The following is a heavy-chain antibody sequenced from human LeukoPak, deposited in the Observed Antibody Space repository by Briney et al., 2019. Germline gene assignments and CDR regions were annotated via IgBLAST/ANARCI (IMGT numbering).Heavy chain of an antibody. CDR1: GGSISSYY. CDR2: IYYSGST. D-gene: IGHD6-19*01. V-gene: IGHV4-59*01. J-gene: IGHJ4*02. CDR3: ARGPNRYSSGWYYFDS. Sequence: SETLSLTCTVSGGSISSYYWSWIRQPPGKGLEWIGYIYYSGSTKYNPSLKSRVTISVDTSKSEVSLTLTSVTAADTAVYYCARGPNRYSSGWYYFDSWGQGTLVTVSS.